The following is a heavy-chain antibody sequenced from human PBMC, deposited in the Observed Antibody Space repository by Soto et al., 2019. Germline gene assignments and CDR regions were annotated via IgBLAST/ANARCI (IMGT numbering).Heavy chain of an antibody. D-gene: IGHD6-19*01. CDR3: ATTIAVAGTPFNY. CDR2: FDPEDGET. V-gene: IGHV1-24*01. Sequence: ASVKVSCKVSGYTLTELSMHWVRQAPGKVLEWMGVFDPEDGETIYAQKFQGRVTMTEDTSTDTAYMELSSLRSEDAAVDYCATTIAVAGTPFNYGGQGTLVTVSS. CDR1: GYTLTELS. J-gene: IGHJ4*02.